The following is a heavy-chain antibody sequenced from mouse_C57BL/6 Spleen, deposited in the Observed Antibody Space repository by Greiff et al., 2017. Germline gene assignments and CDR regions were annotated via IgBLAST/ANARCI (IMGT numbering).Heavy chain of an antibody. CDR3: TKEGGLPYYAMDY. CDR2: IYPGNSDT. V-gene: IGHV1-5*01. J-gene: IGHJ4*01. D-gene: IGHD3-3*01. CDR1: GYTFTSYW. Sequence: EVQLQQSGTVLARPGASVKMSCKTSGYTFTSYWMHWVKQRPGQDLEWIGAIYPGNSDTSYNQKFKGKAKLTAVTSASTAYMELSSLTNEDSAVYYCTKEGGLPYYAMDYWGQGTSVTGSS.